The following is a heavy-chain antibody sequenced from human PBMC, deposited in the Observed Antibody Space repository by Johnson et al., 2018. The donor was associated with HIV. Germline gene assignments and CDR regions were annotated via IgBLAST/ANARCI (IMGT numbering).Heavy chain of an antibody. CDR1: GFTFSSYA. CDR3: ARETAYCGGDCSGAFDI. V-gene: IGHV3-30*04. CDR2: ISYDGSNQ. J-gene: IGHJ3*02. D-gene: IGHD2-21*01. Sequence: QVQLVESGGGVVQPGRSLRLSCAASGFTFSSYAMHWVRQAPGKGLEWVAVISYDGSNQYYADSVKGRFTISRDNSKNTLYLQMNSLRAEDTAVYYCARETAYCGGDCSGAFDIWGQGTMVTVSS.